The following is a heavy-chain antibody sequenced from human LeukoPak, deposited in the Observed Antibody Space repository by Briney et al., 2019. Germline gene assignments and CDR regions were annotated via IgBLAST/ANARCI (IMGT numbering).Heavy chain of an antibody. D-gene: IGHD3-9*01. J-gene: IGHJ5*02. V-gene: IGHV3-74*01. CDR1: GFTFSSYW. CDR3: ARDPYYDILTGYYDGGWFDL. CDR2: INSDGSST. Sequence: GGSLRLSWAASGFTFSSYWMHWVRQAPGKGLVWVSRINSDGSSTSYADSVKGRFTISRDNAKNTLYLQMNSLRAEDTAVYYCARDPYYDILTGYYDGGWFDLWGQGTLVTVSS.